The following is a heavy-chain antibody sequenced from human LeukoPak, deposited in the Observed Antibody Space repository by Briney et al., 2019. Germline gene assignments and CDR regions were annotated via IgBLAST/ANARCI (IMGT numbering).Heavy chain of an antibody. CDR1: GGSISNYY. CDR3: ARAPAGYGSGGSGAYSNWFDP. D-gene: IGHD3-10*01. CDR2: VYYRGGS. V-gene: IGHV4-59*01. Sequence: SETLSLTCTVSGGSISNYYCNWIRQPPGRGLEWIGYVYYRGGSNYNPSLKSRVTMSVDTSSNQFSLQLSSATAADTAFYYCARAPAGYGSGGSGAYSNWFDPWGPGTLVTVSS. J-gene: IGHJ5*02.